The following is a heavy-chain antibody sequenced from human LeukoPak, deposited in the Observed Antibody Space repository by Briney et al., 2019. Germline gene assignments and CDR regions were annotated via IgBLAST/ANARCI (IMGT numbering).Heavy chain of an antibody. J-gene: IGHJ6*02. CDR1: GGSMSSYY. D-gene: IGHD3-22*01. CDR3: ARSYYYDSSGYYSYYYYYGMDV. V-gene: IGHV4-4*07. Sequence: PSETLSLTCTVSGGSMSSYYWSFIRQSAGTGLEWLGRIHTSGATWYNPSLKSRVTISVDTSKNQFSLKLSSVTAADTAVYYCARSYYYDSSGYYSYYYYYGMDVWGQGTTVTVSS. CDR2: IHTSGAT.